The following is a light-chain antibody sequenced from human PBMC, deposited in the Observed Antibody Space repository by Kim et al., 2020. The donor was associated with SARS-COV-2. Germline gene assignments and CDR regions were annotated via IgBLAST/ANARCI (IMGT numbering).Light chain of an antibody. CDR3: QHYDDSLFT. CDR1: QSVAGNS. Sequence: PGERATLSCRASQSVAGNSLAWYQQRPGQSPRLLIHGTSTRATGIPDRFSGSGSGTDFTLTISRLDPEDFTVYYCQHYDDSLFTFGPGTKVDIK. J-gene: IGKJ3*01. V-gene: IGKV3-20*01. CDR2: GTS.